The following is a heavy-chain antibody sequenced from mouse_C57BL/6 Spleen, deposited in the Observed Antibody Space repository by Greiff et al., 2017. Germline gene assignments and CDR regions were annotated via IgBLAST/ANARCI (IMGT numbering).Heavy chain of an antibody. CDR3: ASPITTVVAYYYAMDY. J-gene: IGHJ4*01. D-gene: IGHD1-1*01. CDR1: GLTFSDYG. V-gene: IGHV5-17*01. CDR2: ISSGSSTI. Sequence: EVQLVESGGGLVKPGGSLKLSCAASGLTFSDYGMHWVRQAPEKGLEWVAYISSGSSTIYYADTVKGRFTISRDNAKNTLFLQMTSLRSEDTAMYYCASPITTVVAYYYAMDYWGQGTSGTVSS.